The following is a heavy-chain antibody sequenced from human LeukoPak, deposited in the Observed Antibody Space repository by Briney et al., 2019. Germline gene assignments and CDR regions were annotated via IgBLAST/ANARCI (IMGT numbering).Heavy chain of an antibody. V-gene: IGHV3-48*02. CDR2: ISSSSDLM. CDR1: GFSLSISG. CDR3: ARVLRGLYNLGD. D-gene: IGHD3-10*01. J-gene: IGHJ4*02. Sequence: GGSLRLSCEASGFSLSISGMNWVRQAPGKGLEWVSYISSSSDLMSYVASVKGRFTVSRDNARNSLFLQMNSLRDEDTAVYYCARVLRGLYNLGDWGQGTLVTVSS.